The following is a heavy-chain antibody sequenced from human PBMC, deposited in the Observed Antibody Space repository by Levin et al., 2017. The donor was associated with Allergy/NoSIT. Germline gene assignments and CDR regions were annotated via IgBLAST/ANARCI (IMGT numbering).Heavy chain of an antibody. CDR2: ISYSGST. CDR3: ASHWGSSAFDF. Sequence: SETLSLTCTVSDGSISSYYWSWIRQPPGQGLEWIGYISYSGSTNYNPSLDSRVTISIDTSKNQFSLKLSSVTAADTAVYYCASHWGSSAFDFWGRGTVVTVSS. J-gene: IGHJ3*01. CDR1: DGSISSYY. D-gene: IGHD7-27*01. V-gene: IGHV4-59*01.